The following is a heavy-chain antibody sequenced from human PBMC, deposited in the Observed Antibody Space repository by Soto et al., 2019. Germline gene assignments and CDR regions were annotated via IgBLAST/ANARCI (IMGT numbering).Heavy chain of an antibody. CDR2: IIPIFGTA. J-gene: IGHJ6*02. Sequence: ASVKVSCKASGYTLTTFFMHWVRQAPGQGLEWMGGIIPIFGTANYAQKFQGRVTITADESTSTAYMELSSLRSEDTAVYYCARSKVAYYYDSSGYYPASGGMDVWGQGTTVTVSS. V-gene: IGHV1-69*13. CDR3: ARSKVAYYYDSSGYYPASGGMDV. CDR1: GYTLTTFF. D-gene: IGHD3-22*01.